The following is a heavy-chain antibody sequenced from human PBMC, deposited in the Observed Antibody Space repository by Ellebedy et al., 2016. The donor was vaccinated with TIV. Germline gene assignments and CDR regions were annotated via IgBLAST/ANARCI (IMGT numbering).Heavy chain of an antibody. CDR3: ARGRMVADFDY. V-gene: IGHV1-2*04. Sequence: ASVKVSXXASGYTFTGYFMYWVRQAPGQGLEWMGWINPNSGGTDYAQKFQGWVTMTRDTSISTAYMELSRLRSDDTAVYYCARGRMVADFDYWGQGTLVTVSS. CDR2: INPNSGGT. D-gene: IGHD2-15*01. CDR1: GYTFTGYF. J-gene: IGHJ4*02.